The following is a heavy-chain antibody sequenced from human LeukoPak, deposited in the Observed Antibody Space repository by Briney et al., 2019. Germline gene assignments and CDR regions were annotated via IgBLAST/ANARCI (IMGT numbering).Heavy chain of an antibody. CDR2: IYYRWST. V-gene: IGHV4-59*08. CDR1: GGSISGYY. Sequence: PSETLSLTCTFSGGSISGYYGSWIRQPPGKGLGGIGYIYYRWSTNYNPSLKSRVTISVDTSKNQFSLKLSSVPAADTAVYYCARHGPDCSGGSCYSLIDYWGQGTLVTVSS. CDR3: ARHGPDCSGGSCYSLIDY. D-gene: IGHD2-15*01. J-gene: IGHJ4*02.